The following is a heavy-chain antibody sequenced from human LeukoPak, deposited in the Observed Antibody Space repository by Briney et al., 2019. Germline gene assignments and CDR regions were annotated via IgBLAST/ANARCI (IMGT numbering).Heavy chain of an antibody. V-gene: IGHV1-24*01. CDR2: FDPEDGET. J-gene: IGHJ4*02. D-gene: IGHD2-2*01. Sequence: ASVKVSCKVSGYTLTELSMHWVRQAPGKGLEWRGGFDPEDGETIYAQKFQGRVTMTEDTSTDAAYMELSSLRSEHTAVYYCATGSPTQWYQLLPSHDFDYWGQGTLVTVSS. CDR1: GYTLTELS. CDR3: ATGSPTQWYQLLPSHDFDY.